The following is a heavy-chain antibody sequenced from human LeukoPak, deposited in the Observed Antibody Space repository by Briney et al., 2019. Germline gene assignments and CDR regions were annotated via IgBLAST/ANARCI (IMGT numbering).Heavy chain of an antibody. J-gene: IGHJ4*02. D-gene: IGHD5-18*01. CDR2: LSYDGSTK. CDR1: GFTFSSYA. CDR3: ARGQRGYSYGSFDY. V-gene: IGHV3-30*04. Sequence: PGRSLRLSCAASGFTFSSYAMHWVRQAPGKGLEWVAVLSYDGSTKYYADSVKGRFTISRDNSKNTLYLQMNSLRAEDTAVYYCARGQRGYSYGSFDYWGQGTLVTVSS.